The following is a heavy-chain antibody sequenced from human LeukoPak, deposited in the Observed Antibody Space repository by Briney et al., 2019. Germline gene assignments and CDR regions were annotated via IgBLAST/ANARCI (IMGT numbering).Heavy chain of an antibody. CDR1: GYTFTDYY. CDR2: INPKTGGT. Sequence: ASVKVSCKASGYTFTDYYMHWVRQAPGQGLEWMGWINPKTGGTNYAQNFQGRVTMTRDTSISTAYMELSRLRSDDTAVYYCARGFPLYGGRHLYWGQGTLVTVSS. J-gene: IGHJ4*02. CDR3: ARGFPLYGGRHLY. D-gene: IGHD4-23*01. V-gene: IGHV1-2*02.